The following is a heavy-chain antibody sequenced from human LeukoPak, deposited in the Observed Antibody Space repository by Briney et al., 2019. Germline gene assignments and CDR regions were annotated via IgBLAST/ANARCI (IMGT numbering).Heavy chain of an antibody. CDR3: AKDCYDSSGYYEPSYYFDY. CDR1: GFTFSSYG. J-gene: IGHJ4*02. CDR2: ISYDGSNK. Sequence: GGSLRLSCAASGFTFSSYGMHWVRQAPGKGLEWVAVISYDGSNKYYADSVKGRFTISRDNSKNTLYLQMNSLRAEDTAVYYCAKDCYDSSGYYEPSYYFDYWGQGTLVTVSS. V-gene: IGHV3-30*18. D-gene: IGHD3-22*01.